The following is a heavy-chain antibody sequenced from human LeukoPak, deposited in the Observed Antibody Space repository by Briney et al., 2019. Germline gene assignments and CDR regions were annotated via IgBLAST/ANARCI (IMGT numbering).Heavy chain of an antibody. CDR3: ARVVLSYPLEFRPIAAADPNWFDP. CDR1: GGTFSSYA. CDR2: MIPTLGIA. D-gene: IGHD6-13*01. J-gene: IGHJ5*02. Sequence: ASVKVSCKASGGTFSSYAVSWVRQAPGQGLEWMGRMIPTLGIANYAQKFQGRVTITADKSTSTAYMELSSLRSEDTAVYYCARVVLSYPLEFRPIAAADPNWFDPWGQGTLVTVSS. V-gene: IGHV1-69*04.